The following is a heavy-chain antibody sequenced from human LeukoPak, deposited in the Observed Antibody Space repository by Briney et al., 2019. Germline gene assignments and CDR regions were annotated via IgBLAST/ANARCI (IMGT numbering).Heavy chain of an antibody. CDR3: ARDIDSGYDSLWNWFDP. V-gene: IGHV1-18*04. CDR2: ISAYNGNT. CDR1: GYTFTSYG. D-gene: IGHD5-12*01. J-gene: IGHJ5*02. Sequence: ASVKVSFKASGYTFTSYGISWVRQAPGQGLEWMGWISAYNGNTNYAQKFQGRVTMTTDTSTSTAYMELRSLRSDDTAVYYCARDIDSGYDSLWNWFDPWGQGTRVTVSS.